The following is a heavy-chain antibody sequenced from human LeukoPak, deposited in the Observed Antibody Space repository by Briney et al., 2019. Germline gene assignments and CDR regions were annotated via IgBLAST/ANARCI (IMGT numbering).Heavy chain of an antibody. D-gene: IGHD2-2*01. CDR1: GGSVSSGSYY. CDR3: ARALSVVPAPDY. CDR2: IYYSGST. J-gene: IGHJ4*02. V-gene: IGHV4-61*01. Sequence: SETLSLTCTVSGGSVSSGSYYWSWIRQPPGKGLEWMGYIYYSGSTNYNPSLKSRVTISVDTSKNQFSLKLSSVTAADTAVYCCARALSVVPAPDYWGQGTLVTVSS.